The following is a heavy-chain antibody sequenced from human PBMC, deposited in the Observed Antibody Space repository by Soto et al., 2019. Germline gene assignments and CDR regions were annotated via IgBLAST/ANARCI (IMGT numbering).Heavy chain of an antibody. CDR3: ARHNSVVPATEEGSCFDP. V-gene: IGHV4-39*01. CDR1: GDSVSSSSYY. D-gene: IGHD2-2*01. Sequence: SETLSLTCTVSGDSVSSSSYYWEWIRQPPGKGLEWIANIYYSGSTNYKPSLKSRVTISVDTSKNQFSLRLSSVTAADTAVYYCARHNSVVPATEEGSCFDPWGQGTLVPVSS. J-gene: IGHJ5*02. CDR2: IYYSGST.